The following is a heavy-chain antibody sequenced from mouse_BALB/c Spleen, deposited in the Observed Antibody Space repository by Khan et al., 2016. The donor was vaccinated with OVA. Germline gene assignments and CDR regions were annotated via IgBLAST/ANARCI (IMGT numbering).Heavy chain of an antibody. D-gene: IGHD1-1*02. V-gene: IGHV1-7*01. CDR2: INPCTGYT. J-gene: IGHJ2*01. CDR3: ARRGLWWEFDY. Sequence: QVQLKESGPELAKPGASVKMSCKASGYTFINYWILWVKQRPGQGLEWIGYINPCTGYTEYNQNFKDKATLTADKSSSTAYMQLSSLTSEDSAVYYCARRGLWWEFDYWGQGTTLTVSS. CDR1: GYTFINYW.